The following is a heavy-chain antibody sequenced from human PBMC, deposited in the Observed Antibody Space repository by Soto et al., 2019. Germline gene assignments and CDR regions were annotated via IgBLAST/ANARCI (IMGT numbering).Heavy chain of an antibody. CDR3: ARAAVETLCFDY. CDR1: GGSISSGGYY. J-gene: IGHJ4*02. V-gene: IGHV4-31*03. Sequence: QVQLQESGPGLVKPSQTLSLTCTVSGGSISSGGYYWSWISQHPGKGLEWIGYIYNSGSTYYNPSLKSRVTISVDTSKSQFSLELSSVTAADTAVYYCARAAVETLCFDYWGQGTLVTVSS. D-gene: IGHD3-3*01. CDR2: IYNSGST.